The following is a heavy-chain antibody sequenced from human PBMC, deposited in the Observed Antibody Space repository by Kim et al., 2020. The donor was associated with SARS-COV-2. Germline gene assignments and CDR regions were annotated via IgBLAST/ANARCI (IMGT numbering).Heavy chain of an antibody. J-gene: IGHJ5*02. V-gene: IGHV4-34*01. Sequence: SETLSLICAVYGGSFSGYYWSWIRQPPGKGLEWIGEINHSGSTNYNPSLKSRVTISVDTSKNQFSLKLSSVTAADTAVYYCARGGGFYGSGSGNWFDPWGQGTLVTVSS. CDR1: GGSFSGYY. CDR2: INHSGST. CDR3: ARGGGFYGSGSGNWFDP. D-gene: IGHD3-10*01.